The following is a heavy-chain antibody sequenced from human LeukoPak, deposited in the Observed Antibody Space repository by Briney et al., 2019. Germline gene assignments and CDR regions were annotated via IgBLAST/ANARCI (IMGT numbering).Heavy chain of an antibody. CDR1: GFTVSSNY. V-gene: IGHV3-53*01. D-gene: IGHD6-13*01. CDR2: IYSGGST. CDR3: ARDGFSSSWGLAY. Sequence: GGSLRLSCAASGFTVSSNYMSWVRQAPGKGLEWVSVIYSGGSTYYADSVKGRFTISRDNFKNTLYRQMNSLRVEDTAVYYCARDGFSSSWGLAYWGQGTLVTVSS. J-gene: IGHJ4*02.